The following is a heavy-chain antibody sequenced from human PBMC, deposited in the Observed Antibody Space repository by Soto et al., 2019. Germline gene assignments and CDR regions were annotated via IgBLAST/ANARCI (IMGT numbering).Heavy chain of an antibody. CDR3: AKGLDRASLDF. CDR2: LTGGGDDT. J-gene: IGHJ4*02. V-gene: IGHV3-23*01. Sequence: VQLLESGGTLVQPGGSLRLSCVASGFTFSTHTMNWVRQAPGKGLEWVSRLTGGGDDTAYADSIKGRFTISRDNSKNTLYLQMNSLRAEDTAIYYCAKGLDRASLDFWGQGALVTVSS. CDR1: GFTFSTHT. D-gene: IGHD1-1*01.